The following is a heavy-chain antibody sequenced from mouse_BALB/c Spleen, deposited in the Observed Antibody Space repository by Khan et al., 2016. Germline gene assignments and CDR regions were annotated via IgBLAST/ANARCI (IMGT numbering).Heavy chain of an antibody. J-gene: IGHJ2*01. CDR1: GYTFTIYT. Sequence: QVQLKESGAELARPGASVKMSCKASGYTFTIYTMHWVKQRPGQGLEWIGYINPSSGYTNYNQKFKDKATLTADKSSSTAYMQLSSLTSEDSAVYYCVRSRRMGGNYLFVYWGQGTTLTVSS. CDR3: VRSRRMGGNYLFVY. CDR2: INPSSGYT. D-gene: IGHD2-1*01. V-gene: IGHV1-4*01.